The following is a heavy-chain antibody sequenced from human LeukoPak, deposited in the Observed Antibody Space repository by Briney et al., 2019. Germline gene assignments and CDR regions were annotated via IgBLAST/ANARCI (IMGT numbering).Heavy chain of an antibody. D-gene: IGHD1-26*01. CDR3: AKGGLAMDV. CDR1: GFIFSTYG. Sequence: GRSLRLSCAASGFIFSTYGMHWVRQAPGKGLEWVAVIWYDGSNKYHADSVKGRFTISRDNSKNTLYLQMNSLRAEDTAVYYCAKGGLAMDVWGQGTTVTVSS. V-gene: IGHV3-33*06. CDR2: IWYDGSNK. J-gene: IGHJ6*02.